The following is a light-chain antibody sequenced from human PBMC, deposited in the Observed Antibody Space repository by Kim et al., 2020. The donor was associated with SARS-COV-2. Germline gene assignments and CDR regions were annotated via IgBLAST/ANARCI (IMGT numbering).Light chain of an antibody. CDR3: QHRLNWPIT. Sequence: SPGERDTLSCRANQSVGLSLAWYQQKPGQPPRLLIYGASDRATGIPARFSGSGSGTDFTLTISSLEPEDFAVYYCQHRLNWPITFGQGTRLEIK. J-gene: IGKJ5*01. V-gene: IGKV3-11*01. CDR1: QSVGLS. CDR2: GAS.